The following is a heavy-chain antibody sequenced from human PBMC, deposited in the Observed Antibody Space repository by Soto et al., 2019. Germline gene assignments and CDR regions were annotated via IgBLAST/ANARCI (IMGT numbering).Heavy chain of an antibody. CDR2: IYYTGSS. J-gene: IGHJ4*02. CDR1: GGSISSGGYY. CDR3: ARGSSRSSRLLDY. Sequence: QVQLRESGPGLVKPSQTLSLTCSVSGGSISSGGYYWSWIRQHPGKGLEWIGYIYYTGSSYFNPSLKSRVTMSLDTSKNQFSLKLSSVTAADTAVYYCARGSSRSSRLLDYWGQGTLVTVSP. D-gene: IGHD6-6*01. V-gene: IGHV4-31*03.